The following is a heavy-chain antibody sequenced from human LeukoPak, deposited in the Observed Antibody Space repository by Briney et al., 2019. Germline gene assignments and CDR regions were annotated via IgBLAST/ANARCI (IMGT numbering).Heavy chain of an antibody. CDR2: IYYTGNT. Sequence: SETLSLTCTVSGGSISSYYWSWIRHPPGKGREWIGYIYYTGNTNYNPSLNSRFTISLDTSKNQFSLKLSSVTAADTAVYYCARLKYSSGWYPFDYWGQGTLVTVSS. CDR3: ARLKYSSGWYPFDY. J-gene: IGHJ4*02. D-gene: IGHD6-19*01. CDR1: GGSISSYY. V-gene: IGHV4-59*08.